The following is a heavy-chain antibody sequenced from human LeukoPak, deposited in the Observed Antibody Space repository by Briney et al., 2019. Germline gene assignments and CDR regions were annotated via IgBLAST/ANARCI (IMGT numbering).Heavy chain of an antibody. Sequence: KHGGSLRRSCAASGFTFSSYSMNWVRQAPGKGLEWVSSISSSSSYIYYADSVKGRFTISRDNAKNSLYLQMNSLRAEDTAVYYCAREKRFRSWPFDIWGQGTMVTVSS. D-gene: IGHD6-13*01. CDR1: GFTFSSYS. CDR3: AREKRFRSWPFDI. CDR2: ISSSSSYI. J-gene: IGHJ3*02. V-gene: IGHV3-21*01.